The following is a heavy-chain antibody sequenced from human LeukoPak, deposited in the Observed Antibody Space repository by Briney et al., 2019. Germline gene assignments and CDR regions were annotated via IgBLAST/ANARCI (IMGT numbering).Heavy chain of an antibody. J-gene: IGHJ4*02. D-gene: IGHD2-8*01. CDR1: GYGFTTYW. CDR2: IFPGDSDT. CDR3: ARLNTNVPDY. Sequence: GESLKISCKSSGYGFTTYWIGWERQMPGKGLEWVGIIFPGDSDTIYSPSFQGQVTISADYSINTAYLHWSSLRASDTAIYYCARLNTNVPDYWGQGTLVTVSS. V-gene: IGHV5-51*01.